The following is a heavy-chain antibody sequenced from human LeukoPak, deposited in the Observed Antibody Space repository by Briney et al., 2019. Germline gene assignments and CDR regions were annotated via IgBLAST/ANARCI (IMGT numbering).Heavy chain of an antibody. D-gene: IGHD1-7*01. CDR3: ARGGLELRAAFDI. Sequence: GGSLRLSCAASRFTFSRHWMSWVRQTLDKGLEWVAHIGPDENEKYYVDFVKGRFTISRDNVKNTLYLQMNSLRAEDTAVYYCARGGLELRAAFDIWGQGTMVTVSS. CDR2: IGPDENEK. V-gene: IGHV3-7*03. J-gene: IGHJ3*02. CDR1: RFTFSRHW.